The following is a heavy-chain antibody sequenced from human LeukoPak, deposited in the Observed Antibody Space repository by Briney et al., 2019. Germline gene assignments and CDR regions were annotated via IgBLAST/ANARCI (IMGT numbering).Heavy chain of an antibody. J-gene: IGHJ6*04. CDR3: AELGITMIGGV. Sequence: GGTLRLSCTASGFTFSIYGMHWVRQAPGKGLEWVSYISSSGSTIYYADSVKGRFTISRDNAKNSLYLQMNSLRAEDTAVYYCAELGITMIGGVWGKGTTVTISS. V-gene: IGHV3-48*04. D-gene: IGHD3-10*02. CDR1: GFTFSIYG. CDR2: ISSSGSTI.